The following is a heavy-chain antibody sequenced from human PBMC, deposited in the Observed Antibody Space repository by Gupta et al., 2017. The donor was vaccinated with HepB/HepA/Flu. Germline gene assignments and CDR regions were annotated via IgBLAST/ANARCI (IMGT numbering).Heavy chain of an antibody. D-gene: IGHD3-22*01. Sequence: EVQLVESGGGLVQPGGSLRLSCAASGFTFSSYEMNWVRQATGKGLEWVSYISSSGSTIYYADSVKGRFTISRDNAKNSLYLQMNSRRAEDTAVYYWARELTAEQYYYDSSGYQGGAFDIWGQGTMVTVSS. CDR2: ISSSGSTI. CDR1: GFTFSSYE. V-gene: IGHV3-48*03. J-gene: IGHJ3*02. CDR3: ARELTAEQYYYDSSGYQGGAFDI.